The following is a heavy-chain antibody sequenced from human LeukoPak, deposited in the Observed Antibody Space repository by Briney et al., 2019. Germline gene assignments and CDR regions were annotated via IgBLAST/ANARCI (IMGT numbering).Heavy chain of an antibody. CDR2: ISAYNGNT. CDR1: GYTFSTYG. CDR3: ARDALIVVVPAATRVIDY. V-gene: IGHV1-18*01. D-gene: IGHD2-2*01. Sequence: ASVKVSCKASGYTFSTYGFSWVRQAPGQGLEWMGWISAYNGNTNYAQKLQGRVTMTTDTSTSTAYMELRSLRSDDTAVYYCARDALIVVVPAATRVIDYWGQGTLVTVSS. J-gene: IGHJ4*02.